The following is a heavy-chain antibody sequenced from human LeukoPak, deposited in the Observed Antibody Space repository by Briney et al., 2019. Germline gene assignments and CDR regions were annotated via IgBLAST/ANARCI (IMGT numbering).Heavy chain of an antibody. Sequence: ASVKVSCKASGYTFTSDGISCVRQAPGQGLEWMGWISAYNGNTNYAQKLQGRVTMTSDTSTSTAYMELRSLRSDDTAVYYCARDLGVVVAAYYFDYWGQGTLVTASS. CDR2: ISAYNGNT. D-gene: IGHD2-15*01. CDR3: ARDLGVVVAAYYFDY. CDR1: GYTFTSDG. J-gene: IGHJ4*02. V-gene: IGHV1-18*04.